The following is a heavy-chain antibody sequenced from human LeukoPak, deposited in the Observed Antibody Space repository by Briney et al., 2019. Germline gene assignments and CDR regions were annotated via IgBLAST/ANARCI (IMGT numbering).Heavy chain of an antibody. CDR1: GGSMSSYY. CDR3: ARSSVFWSGYHNWFDP. V-gene: IGHV4-59*01. CDR2: IYYSGST. D-gene: IGHD3-3*01. J-gene: IGHJ5*02. Sequence: SETLSLTCTVSGGSMSSYYWSWIRQPPGKGLEWIGYIYYSGSTNYNPSLKSRVTISVDTSKNQFSLKLSSVTAADTAVYYCARSSVFWSGYHNWFDPWGQGTLVTVSS.